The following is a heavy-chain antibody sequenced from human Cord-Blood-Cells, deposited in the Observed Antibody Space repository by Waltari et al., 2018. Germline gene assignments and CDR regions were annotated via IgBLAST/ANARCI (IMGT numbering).Heavy chain of an antibody. J-gene: IGHJ2*01. D-gene: IGHD6-19*01. V-gene: IGHV3-7*04. Sequence: EVQLVESGGGLVQPGGSLRLSCAASGFTFSSYWMSWVRQAPGKGLEWVANIKQDGSEKYYVDSVKGRFTISRDNAKNSLYLQMNSLRAEDTAVYYCARASFLLGSPAQWYWYFDLWGRGTLVTVSS. CDR1: GFTFSSYW. CDR2: IKQDGSEK. CDR3: ARASFLLGSPAQWYWYFDL.